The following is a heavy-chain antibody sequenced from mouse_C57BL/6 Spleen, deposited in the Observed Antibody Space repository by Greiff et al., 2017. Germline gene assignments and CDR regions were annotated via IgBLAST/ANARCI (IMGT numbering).Heavy chain of an antibody. CDR2: INYDGSST. CDR3: ARVPTVVGAMDY. CDR1: GFTFSDYY. Sequence: EVQVVESEGGLVQPGSSMTLSCTASGFTFSDYYMAWVRQVPEKGLEWVANINYDGSSTYYLDSLKSRFIISRDNAKNILYLQMSSLKSRNTATEDYARVPTVVGAMDYWGQGTSVTVSS. J-gene: IGHJ4*01. V-gene: IGHV5-16*01. D-gene: IGHD1-1*01.